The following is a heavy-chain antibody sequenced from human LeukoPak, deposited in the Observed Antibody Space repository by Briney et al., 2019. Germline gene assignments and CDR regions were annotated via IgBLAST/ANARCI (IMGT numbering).Heavy chain of an antibody. CDR3: ARAGYSSGWFDY. D-gene: IGHD6-19*01. CDR1: GGSISSYY. V-gene: IGHV4-59*01. Sequence: PSETLSLTCTVSGGSISSYYWSWIRQPPGKGLEWIGYIYYSGSTNYNPSLKSRITISVDTSKNQFSLKLSSVTAADTAVYYCARAGYSSGWFDYWGQGTLVTVPS. CDR2: IYYSGST. J-gene: IGHJ4*02.